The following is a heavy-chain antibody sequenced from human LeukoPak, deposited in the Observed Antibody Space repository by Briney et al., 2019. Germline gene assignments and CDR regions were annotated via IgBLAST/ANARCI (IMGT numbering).Heavy chain of an antibody. Sequence: SETLSLTCAVSGGSISIGGYSWSWIRQPPGKGLEWIGYIYHSGSTYYNPSLKSRVTISVDRSKNQFSLKLSSVTAADTAVYYCARVENDTFDYWGQGTLVTVSS. CDR3: ARVENDTFDY. CDR2: IYHSGST. CDR1: GGSISIGGYS. V-gene: IGHV4-30-2*01. D-gene: IGHD3-22*01. J-gene: IGHJ4*02.